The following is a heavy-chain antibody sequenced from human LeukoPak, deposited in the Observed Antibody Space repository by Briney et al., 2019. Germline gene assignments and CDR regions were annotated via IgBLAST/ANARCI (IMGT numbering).Heavy chain of an antibody. Sequence: PGRSLRLSCAASGFTFSSYGMHWVRQAPGKGLEWVAVISYDGSNKYYADSVKGRFIISRDNSKNTLYLQMNSLRAEDTAVYYCAKEGYYYDSSGYYPDYWGQGTLVTVSS. CDR3: AKEGYYYDSSGYYPDY. V-gene: IGHV3-30*18. CDR1: GFTFSSYG. CDR2: ISYDGSNK. J-gene: IGHJ4*02. D-gene: IGHD3-22*01.